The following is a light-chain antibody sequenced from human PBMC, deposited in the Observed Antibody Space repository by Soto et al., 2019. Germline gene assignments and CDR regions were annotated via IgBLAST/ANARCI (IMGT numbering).Light chain of an antibody. J-gene: IGLJ1*01. CDR2: DVS. CDR3: FSFKTTSTHV. CDR1: SSDIGGYNY. V-gene: IGLV2-14*03. Sequence: QSVLTQPASVSGSPGQSITISCAGSSSDIGGYNYVSWYQQHPGKAPKLMIFDVSNRPSGVSNRFSGSKSGNTASLTISGLRAGDEADYYCFSFKTTSTHVFGTGTKVTVL.